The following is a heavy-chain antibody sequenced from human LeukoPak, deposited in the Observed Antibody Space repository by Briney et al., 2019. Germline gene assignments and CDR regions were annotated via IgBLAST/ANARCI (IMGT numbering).Heavy chain of an antibody. J-gene: IGHJ4*02. CDR1: GXTFTTYA. CDR2: VSSDGINK. V-gene: IGHV3-30-3*01. Sequence: PGGSLRLSCAASGXTFTTYAMHWVRQAPGKGLEWVSVVSSDGINKYYADSVKGRFTISRDNSKDTLYLQMNSLRAEDTAVYYCATHEQIWGQGTLVTVSS. CDR3: ATHEQI.